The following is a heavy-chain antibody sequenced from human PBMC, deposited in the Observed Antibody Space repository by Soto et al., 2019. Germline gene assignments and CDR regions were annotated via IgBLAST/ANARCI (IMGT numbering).Heavy chain of an antibody. J-gene: IGHJ4*02. D-gene: IGHD3-16*01. CDR2: IYNSGST. CDR1: GASISTDY. V-gene: IGHV4-59*01. Sequence: SETLSLTCTVSGASISTDYWSWIRQPPGKRLEWIGYIYNSGSTTQNPSLKSRVSISVDTSRNQFSLRLRSVTAADTAVYYCARTEYEKIGHDEWGPGILVTVSS. CDR3: ARTEYEKIGHDE.